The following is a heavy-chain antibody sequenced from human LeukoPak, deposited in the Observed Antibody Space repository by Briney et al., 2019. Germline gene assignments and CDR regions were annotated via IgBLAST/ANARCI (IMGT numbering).Heavy chain of an antibody. V-gene: IGHV3-11*04. CDR2: ISSSGSTI. J-gene: IGHJ4*02. D-gene: IGHD2-8*01. Sequence: GGSLRLSCAASGFTFSDYYMSWIRQAPGKGLEWVSYISSSGSTIYYADSVKGRFTISRDNAKNSLYLQMNSLRAEDTAVYYCARSQRVLMVYAIDYWGQGTLVTVSS. CDR3: ARSQRVLMVYAIDY. CDR1: GFTFSDYY.